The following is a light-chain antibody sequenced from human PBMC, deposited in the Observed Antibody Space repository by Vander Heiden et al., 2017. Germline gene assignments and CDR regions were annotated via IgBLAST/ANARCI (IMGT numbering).Light chain of an antibody. CDR3: EAEYSRLTGSRPSWV. J-gene: IGLJ3*02. CDR2: GII. Sequence: QSVLTQPPSVSGAPGQRVTISCTGSSSNIGAGYDVHWYQQLPGTAHKLLLYGIIMLPSGVPDRFSGSKACTSSSLDITAPQAVDEADYYCEAEYSRLTGSRPSWVFGGGTKLTVL. V-gene: IGLV1-40*01. CDR1: SSNIGAGYD.